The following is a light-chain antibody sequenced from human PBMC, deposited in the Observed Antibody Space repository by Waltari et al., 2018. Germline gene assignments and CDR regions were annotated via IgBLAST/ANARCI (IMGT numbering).Light chain of an antibody. V-gene: IGLV3-1*01. J-gene: IGLJ2*01. CDR2: QDN. CDR3: QAWDSNNLV. CDR1: PLGPRY. Sequence: SFEVAQPPSVSMSPGQTASIPCSGYPLGPRYLSWYQQRPGQSPTLLIFQDNLRRPGIPERFSASNSESPATLTISGAQSVDEADYYCQAWDSNNLVFGGGTKLTVL.